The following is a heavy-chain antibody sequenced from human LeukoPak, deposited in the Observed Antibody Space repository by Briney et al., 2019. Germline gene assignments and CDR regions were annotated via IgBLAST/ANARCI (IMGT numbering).Heavy chain of an antibody. Sequence: GGSLRLSCAASGFTFSSYRMHWVRQAPGEGLVWVSSINSDGSSTDYADSVKGRFTISRDNAKNTLYLQMNSLRAEDTAVYYCARGVDTAMVTGGYNWFDPWGQGTLVTVSS. CDR1: GFTFSSYR. V-gene: IGHV3-74*01. J-gene: IGHJ5*02. CDR2: INSDGSST. D-gene: IGHD5-18*01. CDR3: ARGVDTAMVTGGYNWFDP.